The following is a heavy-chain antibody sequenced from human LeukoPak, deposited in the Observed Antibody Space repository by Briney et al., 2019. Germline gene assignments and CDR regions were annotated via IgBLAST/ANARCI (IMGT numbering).Heavy chain of an antibody. V-gene: IGHV1-3*01. Sequence: ASVKVSCKASGYTFTSYAMHWVRQAPGQRLEWMGWINAGNGNTKYSQKFQGRVTITRDTSASTAYMELSSLRSEDTAVYYCARARTGIAAAGDFDYWGQGTLDTVSS. CDR2: INAGNGNT. CDR1: GYTFTSYA. J-gene: IGHJ4*02. CDR3: ARARTGIAAAGDFDY. D-gene: IGHD6-13*01.